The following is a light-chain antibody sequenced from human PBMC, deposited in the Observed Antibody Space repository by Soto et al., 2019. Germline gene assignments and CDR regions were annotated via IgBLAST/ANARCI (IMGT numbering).Light chain of an antibody. CDR1: QSVSSY. CDR3: QHRSNWLT. V-gene: IGKV3-11*01. J-gene: IGKJ4*01. Sequence: EIVLTQSPATLSLSPGERATLSCRASQSVSSYLAWYQQKPGQAPRLLIYDASNRATGIPARFSGSGSGTDFTTTISRLDHEDFAVYYCQHRSNWLTFGGGTKVEIK. CDR2: DAS.